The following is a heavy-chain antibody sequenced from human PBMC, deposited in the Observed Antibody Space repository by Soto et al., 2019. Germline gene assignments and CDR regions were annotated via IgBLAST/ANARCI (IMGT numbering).Heavy chain of an antibody. Sequence: QVQLQQWGAGLLKPSETLSLTCAVYGGSFSGYYWSWIRQPPGKGLEWIGEINHSGSTNYNPSLKSRVTIYVDTSKNQFSLKLSSVTAADTAVYYWARGAFGSGSYRPWGQGTLFTVSS. D-gene: IGHD3-10*01. CDR2: INHSGST. CDR1: GGSFSGYY. J-gene: IGHJ5*02. CDR3: ARGAFGSGSYRP. V-gene: IGHV4-34*01.